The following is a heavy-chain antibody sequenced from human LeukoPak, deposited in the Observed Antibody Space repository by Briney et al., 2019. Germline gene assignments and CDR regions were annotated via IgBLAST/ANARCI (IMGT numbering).Heavy chain of an antibody. CDR1: GGSITSYY. Sequence: SETLSLTCTVSGGSITSYYWSWIRLPPGKGPEWIGYIYYSGSTNYNPSLKSRVTISVDTSKNQFSLKLSSVTAADTAVYYCARGNYDFWSGYYPANWFDPWGQGTLVTVSS. CDR2: IYYSGST. V-gene: IGHV4-59*01. CDR3: ARGNYDFWSGYYPANWFDP. D-gene: IGHD3-3*01. J-gene: IGHJ5*01.